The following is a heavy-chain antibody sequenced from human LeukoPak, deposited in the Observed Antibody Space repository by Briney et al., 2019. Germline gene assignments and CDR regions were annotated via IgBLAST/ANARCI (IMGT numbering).Heavy chain of an antibody. CDR2: IIHSGGT. CDR3: ARGPLAFRRVAGIFS. D-gene: IGHD6-19*01. J-gene: IGHJ5*02. Sequence: SETLSLTCAVSGGTFNGYSYTWIRQPPGKGLEWIGEIIHSGGTSYNPSLKSRLTISVDTSRKQFSLKLTSVTAADTALYFCARGPLAFRRVAGIFSWGRGTQVTVSS. V-gene: IGHV4-34*01. CDR1: GGTFNGYS.